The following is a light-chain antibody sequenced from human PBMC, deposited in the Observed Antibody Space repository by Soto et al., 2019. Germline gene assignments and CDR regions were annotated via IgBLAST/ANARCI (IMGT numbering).Light chain of an antibody. Sequence: GDRVTITCRASQSISRDLNWYQQKPGKAPNLLIYAASTLESGVPSRFSGSGSGTDFTLTISSLQPEDFATYYCQQANSFPLTFGGGTKVDIK. CDR3: QQANSFPLT. CDR2: AAS. J-gene: IGKJ4*01. CDR1: QSISRD. V-gene: IGKV1-12*01.